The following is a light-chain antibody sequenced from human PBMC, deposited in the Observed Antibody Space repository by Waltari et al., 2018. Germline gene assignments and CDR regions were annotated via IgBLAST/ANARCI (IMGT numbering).Light chain of an antibody. CDR1: SSDVGNDNR. CDR3: SSYTSSTTFV. V-gene: IGLV2-18*02. Sequence: QSALTQPPSVSGSPGQSVTISCTATSSDVGNDNRVSWYQQPPGTAPKVVIYEVTNRPSGVPDRVSWCKAGNTAYLTISWRQAEDEADYYCSSYTSSTTFVFGGGTKLAVL. CDR2: EVT. J-gene: IGLJ2*01.